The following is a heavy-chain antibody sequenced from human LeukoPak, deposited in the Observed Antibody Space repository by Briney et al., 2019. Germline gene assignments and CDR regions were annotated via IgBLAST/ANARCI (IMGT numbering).Heavy chain of an antibody. CDR2: LSTTGSA. CDR3: ARDSFGVNAFSI. D-gene: IGHD3-10*01. V-gene: IGHV4-4*07. J-gene: IGHJ3*02. Sequence: SETLSLTCTIIGDSSTHYWTWIRQPAGKGLEWIGRLSTTGSADYNPSLKSRITLSLDTSKNQFSLKLNSVSAADTAVYYCARDSFGVNAFSIWGQGTVVTVSS. CDR1: GDSSTHY.